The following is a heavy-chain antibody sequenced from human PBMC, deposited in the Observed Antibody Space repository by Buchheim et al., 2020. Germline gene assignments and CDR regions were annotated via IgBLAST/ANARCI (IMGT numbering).Heavy chain of an antibody. D-gene: IGHD3-3*01. Sequence: QVQLQESGPGLVKPSETLSLTCTVSGGSISSYYWSWIRQPPGKGLEWIGYIYYSGSTNYNPSLKSRVTISVDTSKHQFSLKLSSVTAADTAVYYCARGSKYYDFWSAGESNWFDPWGQGTL. CDR3: ARGSKYYDFWSAGESNWFDP. V-gene: IGHV4-59*12. J-gene: IGHJ5*02. CDR1: GGSISSYY. CDR2: IYYSGST.